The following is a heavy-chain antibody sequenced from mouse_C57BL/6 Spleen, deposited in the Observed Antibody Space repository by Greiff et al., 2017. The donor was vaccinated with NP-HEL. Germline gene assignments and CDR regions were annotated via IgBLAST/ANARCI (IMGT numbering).Heavy chain of an antibody. CDR3: ATSMSTDYYAMDY. D-gene: IGHD2-4*01. Sequence: EVQVVESGGGLVQPGGSLKLSCAASGFTFSDYYMYWVRQTPEKRLEWVAYISNGGGSTYYPDTVKGRFTISRDNAKNTLYLQMSRLKSEDTAMYYCATSMSTDYYAMDYWGQRTSVTVSS. V-gene: IGHV5-12*01. CDR1: GFTFSDYY. J-gene: IGHJ4*01. CDR2: ISNGGGST.